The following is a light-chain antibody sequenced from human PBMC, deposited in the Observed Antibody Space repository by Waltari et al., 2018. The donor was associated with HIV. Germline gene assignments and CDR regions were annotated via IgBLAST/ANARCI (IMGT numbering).Light chain of an antibody. CDR1: SSDVGGYNY. J-gene: IGLJ1*01. V-gene: IGLV2-11*01. Sequence: QSALTQPRSVSGSPGQSVTISCTGTSSDVGGYNYVSWYQQHPGKAPKPMICDVSKRPSVVPDRFSGSKSGNTASLTISGLQAEDEADYYCCSYAGSYGYVVGTGTKVTVL. CDR3: CSYAGSYGYV. CDR2: DVS.